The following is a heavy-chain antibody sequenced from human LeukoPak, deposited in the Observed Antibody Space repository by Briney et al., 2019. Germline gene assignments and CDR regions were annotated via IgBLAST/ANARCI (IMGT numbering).Heavy chain of an antibody. CDR3: ARGYYDFWSGYPYYFDY. Sequence: SETLSLTCTVSGGSISSGSYYWSWIRQPAGKGLEWIGRIYTSGSTNYNPSLKSRVTISVDTSKNQFSLKLSSATAADTAVYYCARGYYDFWSGYPYYFDYWGQGTLVTVSS. CDR2: IYTSGST. CDR1: GGSISSGSYY. V-gene: IGHV4-61*02. D-gene: IGHD3-3*01. J-gene: IGHJ4*02.